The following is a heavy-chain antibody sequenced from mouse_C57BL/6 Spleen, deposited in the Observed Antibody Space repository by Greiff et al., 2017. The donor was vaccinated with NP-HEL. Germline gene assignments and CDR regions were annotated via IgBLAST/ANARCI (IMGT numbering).Heavy chain of an antibody. CDR2: INYDGSST. V-gene: IGHV5-16*01. J-gene: IGHJ3*01. D-gene: IGHD1-1*01. CDR1: GFTFSDYY. CDR3: ASYYGSSYGFAY. Sequence: EVMLVESEGGLVQPGSSMKLSCTASGFTFSDYYMAWVRQVPEKGLEWVANINYDGSSTYYLDSLKSRFIISRDNAKNILYLQMSSLKSEDTATYYCASYYGSSYGFAYWGQGTLVAVSA.